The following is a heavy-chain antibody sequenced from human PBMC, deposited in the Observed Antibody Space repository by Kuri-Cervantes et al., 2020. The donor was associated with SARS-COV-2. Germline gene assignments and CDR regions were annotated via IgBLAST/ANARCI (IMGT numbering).Heavy chain of an antibody. CDR2: IKQDGREK. J-gene: IGHJ3*02. Sequence: GESLKISCAASGFTFSSYWMSWVRQAPGKGLEWVANIKQDGREKYYVDSVKGRFTISRDNAKNSLYLQMNSLRAEDTAVYYCARIPGYSSGWLAFDIWGQGTMVTVSS. CDR1: GFTFSSYW. CDR3: ARIPGYSSGWLAFDI. V-gene: IGHV3-7*04. D-gene: IGHD6-19*01.